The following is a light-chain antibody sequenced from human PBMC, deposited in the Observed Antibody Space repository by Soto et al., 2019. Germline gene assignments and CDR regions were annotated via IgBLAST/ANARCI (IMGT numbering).Light chain of an antibody. CDR3: SSYTSSSTYYV. J-gene: IGLJ1*01. Sequence: QSALTQPPSASGSPGHSVTISCSGSSNDVGAYNYVSWYQQHPGEAPKLIIYDVTKRPSGVPDRFSGSKSGNTASLTISGLQAEDEADYYCSSYTSSSTYYVFGTGTKVTVL. V-gene: IGLV2-8*01. CDR1: SNDVGAYNY. CDR2: DVT.